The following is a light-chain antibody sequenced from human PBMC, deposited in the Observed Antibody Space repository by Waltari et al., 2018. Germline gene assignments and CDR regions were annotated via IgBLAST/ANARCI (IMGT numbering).Light chain of an antibody. J-gene: IGLJ3*02. CDR2: EGT. CDR3: CSYAGSSTFAV. CDR1: SSDVGSYNL. Sequence: QSALTQPASVSGSPGQSIIISCAGTSSDVGSYNLVSWYQQDPGKAPKLLIYEGTKRPSVVSNRFSGSKSGITASLTISGLQAEDEADYFCCSYAGSSTFAVFGGGTKVTVL. V-gene: IGLV2-23*03.